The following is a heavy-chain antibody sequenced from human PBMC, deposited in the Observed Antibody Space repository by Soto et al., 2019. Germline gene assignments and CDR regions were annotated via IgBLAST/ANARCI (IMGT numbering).Heavy chain of an antibody. V-gene: IGHV3-74*01. CDR1: GFTFSSYW. J-gene: IGHJ5*02. D-gene: IGHD6-19*01. CDR2: INSDGSST. CDR3: ARGAVAGRNNWFDP. Sequence: PGGSLRLSCAASGFTFSSYWMHWVRQAPGKGLVWVSRINSDGSSTSYADSVKGRFTISRDNAKNTLYLQMNSLRAEDTAVYYCARGAVAGRNNWFDPWGQGTLVTVSS.